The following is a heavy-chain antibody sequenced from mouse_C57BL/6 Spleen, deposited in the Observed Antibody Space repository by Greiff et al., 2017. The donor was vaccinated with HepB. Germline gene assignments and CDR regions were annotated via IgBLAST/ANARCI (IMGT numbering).Heavy chain of an antibody. Sequence: VKLMESGPELVKPGASVKISCKASGYAFSSSWMNWVKQRPGKGLEWIGRIYPGDGDTNYNGKFKGKATLTADKSSSTAYMQLSSLTSEDSAVYFCASPSYYGSSPDYWGQGTTLTVSS. D-gene: IGHD1-1*01. J-gene: IGHJ2*01. V-gene: IGHV1-82*01. CDR1: GYAFSSSW. CDR3: ASPSYYGSSPDY. CDR2: IYPGDGDT.